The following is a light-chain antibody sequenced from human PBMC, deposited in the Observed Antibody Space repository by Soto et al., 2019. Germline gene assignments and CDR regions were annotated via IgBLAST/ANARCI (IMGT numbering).Light chain of an antibody. CDR3: QQNSSYLT. CDR1: QSISSW. V-gene: IGKV1-5*03. Sequence: DIQMTQSPSTLSASVGDRVTITCRASQSISSWLAWYQQKPGKAPKLLIYKASSLENGVPSRFSGSGSKIECHLSISSVQPDAFGTYYCQQNSSYLTFAQGTKVELK. CDR2: KAS. J-gene: IGKJ1*01.